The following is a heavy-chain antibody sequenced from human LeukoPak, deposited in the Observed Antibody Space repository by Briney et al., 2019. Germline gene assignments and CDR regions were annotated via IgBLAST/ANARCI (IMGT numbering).Heavy chain of an antibody. Sequence: GESLKISCRGSGYNFPAYWIGWVRQMPGKGLEWMGIIYPGDSDTRYSPSLQGQVIISADKSTRTTYLQWSSLTASDTAIYYCARSDQLQWFDDPRRPFYYAMDVWGQGTTVTVSS. CDR2: IYPGDSDT. CDR1: GYNFPAYW. V-gene: IGHV5-51*01. D-gene: IGHD3-10*01. CDR3: ARSDQLQWFDDPRRPFYYAMDV. J-gene: IGHJ6*02.